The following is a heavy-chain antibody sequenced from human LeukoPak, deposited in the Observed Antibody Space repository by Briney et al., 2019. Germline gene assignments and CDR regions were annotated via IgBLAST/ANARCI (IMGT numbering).Heavy chain of an antibody. Sequence: GGSLRLSCAASGFTFSSYAMNWVHQAPGKGLEWVSAISTRGGTTYYADSVKGRFTISRDDSKNTLYLQMNSLRVEDTAVYYCAKDRWVGATISHYFDYWGQGTLVTVSS. CDR1: GFTFSSYA. V-gene: IGHV3-23*01. CDR3: AKDRWVGATISHYFDY. CDR2: ISTRGGTT. J-gene: IGHJ4*02. D-gene: IGHD1-26*01.